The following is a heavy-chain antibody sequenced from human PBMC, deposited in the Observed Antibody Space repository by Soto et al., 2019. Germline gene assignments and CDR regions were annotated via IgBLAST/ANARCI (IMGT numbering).Heavy chain of an antibody. CDR2: ISAYNGNT. D-gene: IGHD3-3*01. CDR3: AASRYDFWSGYRLSY. V-gene: IGHV1-18*04. CDR1: GYTFTSYG. Sequence: ASVKVSCKASGYTFTSYGISWVRQAPGQGLEWMGWISAYNGNTNYAQKLQGRVTMTTDTSTSTAYMELRSLRSDDTAVYYCAASRYDFWSGYRLSYWGQGTLVTVFS. J-gene: IGHJ4*02.